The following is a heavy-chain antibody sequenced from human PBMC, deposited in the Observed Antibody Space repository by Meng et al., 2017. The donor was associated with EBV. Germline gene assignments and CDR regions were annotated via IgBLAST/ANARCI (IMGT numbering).Heavy chain of an antibody. J-gene: IGHJ4*02. CDR3: ARGTPGRSYSDY. V-gene: IGHV1-46*04. D-gene: IGHD3-10*01. CDR1: GDTCSSHP. CDR2: IKPSDGYT. Sequence: VQSGRAENRPGVSVMVPFMAPGDTCSSHPQHWGRKASGQGLELMEKIKPSDGYTMYEQKLQGRVTVTADSPTATAYMALRNLRSDDTAVYYWARGTPGRSYSDYWGPRTLVTVSS.